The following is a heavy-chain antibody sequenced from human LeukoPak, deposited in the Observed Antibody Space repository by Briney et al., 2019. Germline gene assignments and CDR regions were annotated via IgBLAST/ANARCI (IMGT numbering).Heavy chain of an antibody. CDR1: GFTFSSYS. CDR3: ARFSKDTITMID. Sequence: GGSLRLSCAASGFTFSSYSMNWVRQAPGKGLEWVSSISSSSSYIYYADSVKGRFIISRDNAKNSLYLQMNSLRAEDTAVYYCARFSKDTITMIDWGQGTLVTVSS. V-gene: IGHV3-21*01. D-gene: IGHD3-22*01. J-gene: IGHJ4*02. CDR2: ISSSSSYI.